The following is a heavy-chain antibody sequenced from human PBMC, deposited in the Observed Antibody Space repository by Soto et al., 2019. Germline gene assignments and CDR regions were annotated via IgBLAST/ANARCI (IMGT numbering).Heavy chain of an antibody. CDR1: GDSSISGPHY. V-gene: IGHV4-30-4*01. D-gene: IGHD3-16*01. CDR2: IYYTGSA. CDR3: ARGLSPAFRGLFYFDS. J-gene: IGHJ4*02. Sequence: QVQLQESGPGLVKPSQTLALTCTVSGDSSISGPHYWSWIRQLPGKGLEYIGYIYYTGSAYHNPCLKSRLNISIDTTKDQCSLMWTSVTAADTGVYFCARGLSPAFRGLFYFDSWGQGTLVTVSS.